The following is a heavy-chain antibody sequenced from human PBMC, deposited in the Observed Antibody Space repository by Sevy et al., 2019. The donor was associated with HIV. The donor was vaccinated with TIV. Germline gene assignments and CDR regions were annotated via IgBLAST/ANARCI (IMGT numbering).Heavy chain of an antibody. Sequence: GGSLRLSCVASGFTFNSYGMHWVRQAPGKGLEWVAVIRYDGSNKEYADSVKGRFTISRDNSKNTLYLKMNNLRTEETAVDYCAREHMAVAGIGYYFDYWGQGTLVTVSS. J-gene: IGHJ4*02. CDR3: AREHMAVAGIGYYFDY. CDR2: IRYDGSNK. V-gene: IGHV3-33*01. CDR1: GFTFNSYG. D-gene: IGHD6-19*01.